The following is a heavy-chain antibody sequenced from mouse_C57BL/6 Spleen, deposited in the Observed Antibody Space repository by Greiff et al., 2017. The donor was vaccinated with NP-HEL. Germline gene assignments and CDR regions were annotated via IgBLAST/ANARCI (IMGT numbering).Heavy chain of an antibody. CDR3: ARLGTAQATSMDY. V-gene: IGHV1-50*01. J-gene: IGHJ4*01. CDR1: GYTFTSYW. Sequence: QVQLQQPGAELVKPGASVKLSCKASGYTFTSYWMQWVKQRPGQGLEWIGEIDPSDSYTNYNQKFKGKATLTVDTSSSTAYMQLSSLTSEDSAVYYCARLGTAQATSMDYWGQGTSVTVSS. CDR2: IDPSDSYT. D-gene: IGHD3-2*02.